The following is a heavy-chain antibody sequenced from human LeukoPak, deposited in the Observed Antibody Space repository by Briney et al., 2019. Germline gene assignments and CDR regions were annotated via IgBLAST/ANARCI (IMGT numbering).Heavy chain of an antibody. J-gene: IGHJ3*02. Sequence: PGGSLRLSCAASGFTIRSYSMNWVRQAPGKGLEWVSSISSSSSYIYYADSVKGRFTISRDNAKNSLYLQMNSLRAEDTAVYYCARARSYYDSSGYYTRPAAFDIWGQGTMVTVSS. D-gene: IGHD3-22*01. CDR1: GFTIRSYS. CDR2: ISSSSSYI. CDR3: ARARSYYDSSGYYTRPAAFDI. V-gene: IGHV3-21*01.